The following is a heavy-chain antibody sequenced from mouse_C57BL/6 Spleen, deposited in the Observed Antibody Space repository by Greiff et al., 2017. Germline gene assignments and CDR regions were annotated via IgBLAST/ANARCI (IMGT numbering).Heavy chain of an antibody. CDR2: INPNNGGP. Sequence: VQLQQSGPELVKPGASVKIPCKASGYTFTDYNMDWVKQSHGKSLEWIGDINPNNGGPIYNQKFKGKATLTVDKSSSTAYMELRSLTSEDTAVYYCARSYDYDQAWFAYWGQGTLVTVSA. D-gene: IGHD2-4*01. J-gene: IGHJ3*01. CDR1: GYTFTDYN. CDR3: ARSYDYDQAWFAY. V-gene: IGHV1-18*01.